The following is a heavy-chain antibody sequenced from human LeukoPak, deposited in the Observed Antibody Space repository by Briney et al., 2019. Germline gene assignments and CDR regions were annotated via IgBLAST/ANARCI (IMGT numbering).Heavy chain of an antibody. D-gene: IGHD1-26*01. CDR3: AKILSGTYSFDL. V-gene: IGHV3-23*01. Sequence: GGTLRLSCTASGSTFSTYPMTWVRQAPGQGLEWVSAISGNSVTIYYADSVKGRFTISRDNSKNTLYLQMYSLRAEDTAVYYCAKILSGTYSFDLWGQGTLVTVSS. CDR2: ISGNSVTI. CDR1: GSTFSTYP. J-gene: IGHJ4*02.